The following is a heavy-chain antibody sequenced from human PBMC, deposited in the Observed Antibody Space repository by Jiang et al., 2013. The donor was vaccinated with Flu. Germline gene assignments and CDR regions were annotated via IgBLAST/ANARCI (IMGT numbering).Heavy chain of an antibody. CDR3: ARGGIASAGLDYFDY. Sequence: PGKGLEWISYISSSSSTXKYADSVKGRFTISRDNVKNSLYLQMNSLRDEDTAVYYCARGGIASAGLDYFDYWGQGTLVTVSS. D-gene: IGHD6-13*01. CDR2: ISSSSSTX. J-gene: IGHJ4*02. V-gene: IGHV3-48*02.